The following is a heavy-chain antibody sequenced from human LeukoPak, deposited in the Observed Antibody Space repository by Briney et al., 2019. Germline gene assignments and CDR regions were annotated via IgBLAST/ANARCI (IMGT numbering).Heavy chain of an antibody. CDR1: EYRFITYC. Sequence: GESLPRFSKASEYRFITYCTAWVRQMPGKGLEWMGFIYPGDSDTRYSPSFQGRVTISADKSISTTYLQWSSLQASDTAMYYCARVGYFDYWGEGAPVSVSS. V-gene: IGHV5-51*01. CDR2: IYPGDSDT. CDR3: ARVGYFDY. J-gene: IGHJ4*02.